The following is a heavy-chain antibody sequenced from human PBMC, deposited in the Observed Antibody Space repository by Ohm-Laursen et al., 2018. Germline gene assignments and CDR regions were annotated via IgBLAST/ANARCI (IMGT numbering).Heavy chain of an antibody. CDR3: AKDLVWSGRAGYFDY. D-gene: IGHD3-3*01. CDR2: IYSGGST. Sequence: SLRLSCAAPGFTVSSNYMSWVRQAPGKGLEWVSVIYSGGSTYYADSVKGRFTISRDNSKNTLYLQMNSLRAEDTAVYYCAKDLVWSGRAGYFDYWGQGTLVTVSS. CDR1: GFTVSSNY. V-gene: IGHV3-53*01. J-gene: IGHJ4*02.